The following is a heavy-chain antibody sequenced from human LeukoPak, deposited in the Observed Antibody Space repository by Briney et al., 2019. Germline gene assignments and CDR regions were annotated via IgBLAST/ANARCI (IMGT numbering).Heavy chain of an antibody. CDR1: GFTFSSYE. Sequence: PGGSLRLSCAASGFTFSSYEMNWVRQAPGKGLEWVSYISSSGSTIYYADSVKGRFTISRGNAKNSLYLQMNSLRAEDTAVYYCARLFGGVTTFDYWGQGALVTVSS. D-gene: IGHD2-8*02. J-gene: IGHJ4*02. V-gene: IGHV3-48*03. CDR3: ARLFGGVTTFDY. CDR2: ISSSGSTI.